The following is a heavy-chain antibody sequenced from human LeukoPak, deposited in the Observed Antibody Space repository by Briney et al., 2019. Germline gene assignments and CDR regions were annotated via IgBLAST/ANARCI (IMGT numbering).Heavy chain of an antibody. CDR3: ARALSSGWATFEY. Sequence: GGSLRLSCAASGFTFSSHWMHWVSQAPGKGLVWVSRIESDGSRTTYADSVKGRFTISRDNSKNTLHLQMNSLRAEDTAVYYCARALSSGWATFEYWGQGTLVTVSS. CDR2: IESDGSRT. J-gene: IGHJ4*02. V-gene: IGHV3-74*01. CDR1: GFTFSSHW. D-gene: IGHD6-19*01.